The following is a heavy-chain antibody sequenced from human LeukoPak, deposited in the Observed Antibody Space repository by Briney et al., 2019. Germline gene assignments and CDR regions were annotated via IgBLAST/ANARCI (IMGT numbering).Heavy chain of an antibody. J-gene: IGHJ4*02. Sequence: PGGSLRLSCAASGFTFSRYAMNWVRQAPGKGLEWVSSISVTSANIYYADSVKGRFTISRDNAKNSLYLEMNTLRAEDTAVYYCAKMGIQLWLLSFDYWGQGTLVTVSS. CDR3: AKMGIQLWLLSFDY. CDR2: ISVTSANI. V-gene: IGHV3-21*04. CDR1: GFTFSRYA. D-gene: IGHD5-18*01.